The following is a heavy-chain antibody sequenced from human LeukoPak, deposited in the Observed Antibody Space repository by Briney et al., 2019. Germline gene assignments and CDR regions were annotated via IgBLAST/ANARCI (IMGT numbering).Heavy chain of an antibody. CDR3: ARPRGCGSTRCNNFDY. CDR2: ISGSGGST. J-gene: IGHJ4*02. Sequence: AGGSLRLSCAASGFTFSSYAMSWVRQAPGKGLEWVSAISGSGGSTYYADSVKGRFTISRDNSKNTLYLQMNSLRAEDTAVYYCARPRGCGSTRCNNFDYWGQGTLVTVSS. CDR1: GFTFSSYA. D-gene: IGHD2-2*01. V-gene: IGHV3-23*01.